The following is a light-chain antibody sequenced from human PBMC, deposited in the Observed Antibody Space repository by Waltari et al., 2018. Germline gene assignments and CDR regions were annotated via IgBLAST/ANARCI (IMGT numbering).Light chain of an antibody. CDR3: HQHNSYPLT. Sequence: DIQRTQSPSPLSASVGDRVTITCRASQSISSWLAWYQQKPGKAPKLRIYKASSLQSGVSSRFSGSGSGTEFTLTISSLQPDDFATYYCHQHNSYPLTFGGGTKVEIK. CDR1: QSISSW. J-gene: IGKJ4*01. V-gene: IGKV1-5*03. CDR2: KAS.